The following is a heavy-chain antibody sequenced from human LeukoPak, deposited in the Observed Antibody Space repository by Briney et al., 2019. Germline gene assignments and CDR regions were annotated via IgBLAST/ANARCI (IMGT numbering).Heavy chain of an antibody. CDR1: GYSISSGYY. D-gene: IGHD2-2*02. V-gene: IGHV4-38-2*02. CDR2: IYHSWST. CDR3: ARSSDCSRASCFTSYFDS. J-gene: IGHJ4*02. Sequence: SETLSLTCTVSGYSISSGYYWGWIRQPPGKGLEWIGSIYHSWSTYYNPALESRVTRSVDTSKSQFSLRLSSVTAADTAMYYCARSSDCSRASCFTSYFDSWGQGTLVTVSS.